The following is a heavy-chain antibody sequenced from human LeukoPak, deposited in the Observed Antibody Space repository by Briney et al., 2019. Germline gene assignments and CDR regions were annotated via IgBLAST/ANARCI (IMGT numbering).Heavy chain of an antibody. CDR3: ARGPSGYHNT. CDR2: ISYDGSNK. V-gene: IGHV3-30*14. CDR1: GFTFSSYA. J-gene: IGHJ4*02. D-gene: IGHD5-12*01. Sequence: GSLRLSCAASGFTFSSYAMHWVRQAPGKGLEWVAVISYDGSNKDYADSVKGRFTISRDNSKNTLYLQMNSLRAEDTAVYYCARGPSGYHNTGGQGTLVTVSS.